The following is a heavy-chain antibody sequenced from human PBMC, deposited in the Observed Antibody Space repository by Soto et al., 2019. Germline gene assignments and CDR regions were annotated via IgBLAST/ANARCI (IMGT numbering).Heavy chain of an antibody. Sequence: QVQLVQSGAEVKKPGSSVKVSCKASGGTFSSYAISWVRQAPGQGLEWMGGIIPIFGTANYAQKFQGRVTITADESTSXXYMELSSLRSEDTAVYYCARDGAAADAYYYYGMDVWGQGTTVTVSS. V-gene: IGHV1-69*12. CDR2: IIPIFGTA. CDR1: GGTFSSYA. CDR3: ARDGAAADAYYYYGMDV. D-gene: IGHD6-13*01. J-gene: IGHJ6*02.